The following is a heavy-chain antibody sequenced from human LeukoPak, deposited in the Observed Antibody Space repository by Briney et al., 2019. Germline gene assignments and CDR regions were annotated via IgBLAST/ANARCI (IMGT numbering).Heavy chain of an antibody. D-gene: IGHD6-19*01. Sequence: SETLSLTCTVSGGSISSYYWSWIRQPAGKGLEWIGRIYTSGSTNYNPSLRSRVTMSVDTSKNQFSLKLSSVTAADTAVYHCAREPGYSSGWDYFDYWGQGTLVTVSS. CDR2: IYTSGST. CDR3: AREPGYSSGWDYFDY. J-gene: IGHJ4*02. V-gene: IGHV4-4*07. CDR1: GGSISSYY.